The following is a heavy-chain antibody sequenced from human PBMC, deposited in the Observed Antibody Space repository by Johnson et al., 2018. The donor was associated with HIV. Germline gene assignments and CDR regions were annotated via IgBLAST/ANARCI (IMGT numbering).Heavy chain of an antibody. CDR3: ARVPIPSSGSYYPSSVAFDI. V-gene: IGHV3-30*04. D-gene: IGHD1-26*01. CDR2: TSCDGRKK. CDR1: GFTFIKYY. J-gene: IGHJ3*02. Sequence: QVQLVESGGGVVQPGRSLRLSCAASGFTFIKYYMYWVRQAPGKGLECVAVTSCDGRKKYHADSVKGRFTVSRDNSKNTLYLQMNSLRAEDTAVYYCARVPIPSSGSYYPSSVAFDIWGQGTMVTVSS.